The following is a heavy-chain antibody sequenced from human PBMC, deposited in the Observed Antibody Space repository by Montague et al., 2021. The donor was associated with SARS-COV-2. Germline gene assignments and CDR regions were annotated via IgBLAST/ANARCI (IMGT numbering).Heavy chain of an antibody. J-gene: IGHJ5*02. Sequence: SETLSLTCAVYTDSFSGYYWSWIRQSPGKGLEWIGEITHSGSTNHNASLRSRVTISVDKSKKQVSLKLRSLTAADTAVYYCARGADYDVWSGFLRYKGFGPWGQGTPVIVSS. CDR1: TDSFSGYY. CDR2: ITHSGST. D-gene: IGHD3-3*01. V-gene: IGHV4-34*01. CDR3: ARGADYDVWSGFLRYKGFGP.